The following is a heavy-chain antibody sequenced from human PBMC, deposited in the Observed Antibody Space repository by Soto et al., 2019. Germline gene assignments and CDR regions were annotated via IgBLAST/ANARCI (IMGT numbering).Heavy chain of an antibody. D-gene: IGHD6-6*01. V-gene: IGHV4-31*03. J-gene: IGHJ6*04. Sequence: SETLSLTCTVSGGSISSGGYYWTWIRQHPGKGLEWIGYNYYSGITYYNPSLKSRVTISLDTSKNQFSLKLSSVTAADTAVYYCARGSSMAGLYYVRAFGGKGTTAPASS. CDR1: GGSISSGGYY. CDR2: NYYSGIT. CDR3: ARGSSMAGLYYVRAF.